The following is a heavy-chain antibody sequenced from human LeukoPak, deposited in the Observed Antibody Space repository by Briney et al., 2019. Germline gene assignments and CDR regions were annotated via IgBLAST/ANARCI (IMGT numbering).Heavy chain of an antibody. CDR3: ARGGYYDILTGYYDSFDV. CDR2: INHSGST. D-gene: IGHD3-9*01. CDR1: GGSFSGYY. J-gene: IGHJ3*01. V-gene: IGHV4-34*01. Sequence: SETLSLTCAVYGGSFSGYYWSWIRQPPGKGLEWIGEINHSGSTNYNPSLKSRLTILVDASKNQFSLKLSSVTAADTAVYYCARGGYYDILTGYYDSFDVWGQGTVVTVSS.